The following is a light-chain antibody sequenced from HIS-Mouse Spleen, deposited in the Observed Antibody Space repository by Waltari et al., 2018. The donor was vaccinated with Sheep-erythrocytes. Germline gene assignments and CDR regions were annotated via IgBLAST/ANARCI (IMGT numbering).Light chain of an antibody. Sequence: NFMLTQPHSVSESPGKTVTISCTRSSGSIASNYVQWYQQRPGSAPTTVIYEDNQRPSGVPDRFSGSIDSSSISASLTISGLKTEDEADYYCQSYDSSNYVFGTGTKVTVL. CDR3: QSYDSSNYV. V-gene: IGLV6-57*04. CDR2: EDN. J-gene: IGLJ1*01. CDR1: SGSIASNY.